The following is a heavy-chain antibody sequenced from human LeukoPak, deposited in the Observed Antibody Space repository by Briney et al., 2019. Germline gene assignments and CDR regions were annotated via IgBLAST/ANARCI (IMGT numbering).Heavy chain of an antibody. J-gene: IGHJ5*02. CDR3: ARVTSSSSFCFDR. D-gene: IGHD6-6*01. CDR1: GYTFTRYY. Sequence: ASVKVSCKASGYTFTRYYMHWVRQAPGQGLEWRGWINPNSGGTNYAQKFQGRVTMTRDTSISTAYMELSRLRSDDTAVYYCARVTSSSSFCFDRWGQGTLVTVSS. CDR2: INPNSGGT. V-gene: IGHV1-2*02.